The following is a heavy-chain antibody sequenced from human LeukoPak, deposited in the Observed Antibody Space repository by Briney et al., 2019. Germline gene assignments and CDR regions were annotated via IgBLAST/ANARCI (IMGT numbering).Heavy chain of an antibody. Sequence: SGGSLRLSCVSSGFTFSSYVMSWVRQAPGKGLEWVSSISVAGATTDYADSVKGRFTISRDNSKSTVYLQMNGLRVEDTALYYCAKLSLGDFEYFDYWGQGTLVTVSS. CDR3: AKLSLGDFEYFDY. J-gene: IGHJ4*02. CDR2: ISVAGATT. CDR1: GFTFSSYV. D-gene: IGHD2-21*02. V-gene: IGHV3-23*01.